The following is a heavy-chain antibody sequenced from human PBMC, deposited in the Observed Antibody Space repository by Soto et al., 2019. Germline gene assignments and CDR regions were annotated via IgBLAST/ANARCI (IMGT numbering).Heavy chain of an antibody. V-gene: IGHV1-69*01. CDR1: GGSFSDFA. D-gene: IGHD2-15*01. Sequence: QVQLAQSGAEVRKPGSSVKVSCGASGGSFSDFAFSWVRQAPGQGLEWMGGIIPMFAASKYAQRFQDRVTITADESTNTVYLALSSLTPDDTATYYCARGGIVAVPAALSAYHDYTNYRFDSWGQGTLVTVSS. CDR2: IIPMFAAS. CDR3: ARGGIVAVPAALSAYHDYTNYRFDS. J-gene: IGHJ4*02.